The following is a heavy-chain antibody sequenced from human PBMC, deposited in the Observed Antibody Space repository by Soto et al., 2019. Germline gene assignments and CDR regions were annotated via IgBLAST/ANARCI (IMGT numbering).Heavy chain of an antibody. J-gene: IGHJ6*02. CDR3: ARKPPSAIQGWAFGMDV. Sequence: ELQLVETGGGLIQTGGSLRLSCAASGYSISSNYIAWVRQPPGKGQDWVSTTFSGGNTEYLASVKGRCSISRDNYKNTLYLQMYNLRVEDTAVYYCARKPPSAIQGWAFGMDVWGQGTTVSVSS. CDR1: GYSISSNY. D-gene: IGHD2-21*01. CDR2: TFSGGNT. V-gene: IGHV3-53*02.